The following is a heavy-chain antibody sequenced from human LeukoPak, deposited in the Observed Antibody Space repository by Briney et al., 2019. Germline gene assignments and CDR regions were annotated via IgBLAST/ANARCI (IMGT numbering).Heavy chain of an antibody. J-gene: IGHJ5*02. D-gene: IGHD5-18*01. Sequence: GGSLRLSCAASGFSFRTCGMHWVRQAPGKGLEWVAIDGTNTYYADSVKGRFTISRDNAENSLHLQMNSLRAEDTAVYYCAREFKSGYGMWAWGQGTLVTVSS. CDR1: GFSFRTCG. CDR3: AREFKSGYGMWA. V-gene: IGHV3-33*01. CDR2: DGTNT.